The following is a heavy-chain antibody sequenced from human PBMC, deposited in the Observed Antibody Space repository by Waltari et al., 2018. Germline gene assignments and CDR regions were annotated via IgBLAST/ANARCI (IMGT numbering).Heavy chain of an antibody. CDR3: ARRRRRSSSSWTYYFDY. D-gene: IGHD6-13*01. V-gene: IGHV4-34*01. CDR1: GGSFSGYY. Sequence: QVQLQQWGAGLLKPSETLSLTCAVYGGSFSGYYWSWIRQPPWKGLEWIGEINPGGSTNYNPSRKSRVTISVDTSKNQFSLKLSSVTAADTAVYYCARRRRRSSSSWTYYFDYWGQGTLVTVSS. CDR2: INPGGST. J-gene: IGHJ4*02.